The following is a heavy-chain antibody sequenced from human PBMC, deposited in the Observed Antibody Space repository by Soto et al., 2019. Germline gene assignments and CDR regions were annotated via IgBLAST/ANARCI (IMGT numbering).Heavy chain of an antibody. D-gene: IGHD2-8*01. CDR3: AKNGQPPYYYDGLDV. Sequence: QGQLVQSGGEVKKPGASVKVSCKTSGYTLSRYGITWVRQAPGQGLEWRGWISGYNGDTKYARKFQGRVTMTIDTSTTTAYMELRSLTSDDTAVYYCAKNGQPPYYYDGLDVWGQGTTVTVSS. CDR2: ISGYNGDT. J-gene: IGHJ6*02. CDR1: GYTLSRYG. V-gene: IGHV1-18*01.